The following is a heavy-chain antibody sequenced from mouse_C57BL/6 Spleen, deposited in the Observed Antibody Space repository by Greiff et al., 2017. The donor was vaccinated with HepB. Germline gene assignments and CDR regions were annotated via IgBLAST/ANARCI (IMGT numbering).Heavy chain of an antibody. CDR3: AREAGLRRSYWYFDV. CDR2: INPSNGGT. D-gene: IGHD2-4*01. Sequence: VQLQQPGTELVKPGASVKLSCKASGYTFTSYLMHWVKQRPGQGLEWIGNINPSNGGTNYNEKFKSKATLTVDKSSSTAYMQLSSLTSEDSAVYYCAREAGLRRSYWYFDVWGTGTTVTVSS. V-gene: IGHV1-53*01. J-gene: IGHJ1*03. CDR1: GYTFTSYL.